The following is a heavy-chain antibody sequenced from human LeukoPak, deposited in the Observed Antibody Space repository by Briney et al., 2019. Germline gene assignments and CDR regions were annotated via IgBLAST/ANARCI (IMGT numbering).Heavy chain of an antibody. D-gene: IGHD1-26*01. CDR3: ARERDRYSGSYSFDY. CDR1: GYSISSGYY. CDR2: IYHSGST. Sequence: PSETLSLTCAVSGYSISSGYYWGWIRQPPGKGLEWIGSIYHSGSTYYNPSLKSRVTISVDTSKNQFSLKLSSVTATDTAVYYCARERDRYSGSYSFDYWGQGTLVTVSS. J-gene: IGHJ4*02. V-gene: IGHV4-38-2*02.